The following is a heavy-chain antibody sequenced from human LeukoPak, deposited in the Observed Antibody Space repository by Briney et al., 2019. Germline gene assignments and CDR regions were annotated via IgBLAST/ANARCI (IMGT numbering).Heavy chain of an antibody. D-gene: IGHD2-2*01. CDR3: ARGGNCSITTCYAF. CDR2: IIPIFGST. J-gene: IGHJ4*02. Sequence: ASVKVSCKASGYTFTSYGISWVRQAPGQGLEWMGGIIPIFGSTNYAQKFQGRVTITADDSTGTAYMELSSLTSEDTAVYYCARGGNCSITTCYAFWGQGTLVTVSS. CDR1: GYTFTSYG. V-gene: IGHV1-69*13.